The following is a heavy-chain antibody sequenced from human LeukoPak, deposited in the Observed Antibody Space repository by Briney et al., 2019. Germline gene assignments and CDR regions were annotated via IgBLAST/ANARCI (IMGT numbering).Heavy chain of an antibody. CDR2: ISGSGGST. D-gene: IGHD5-18*01. J-gene: IGHJ6*03. CDR1: GFTFSSYA. V-gene: IGHV3-23*01. CDR3: AKSDSGYGYGEWTWDYYYYYMDV. Sequence: GGSLRLSCAASGFTFSSYAMSWVRQAPGKGLEWVSAISGSGGSTYYADSVKGRFTISRDNSKNTLYLQMNSLRAEDTAVYYCAKSDSGYGYGEWTWDYYYYYMDVWGKGTTVTVSS.